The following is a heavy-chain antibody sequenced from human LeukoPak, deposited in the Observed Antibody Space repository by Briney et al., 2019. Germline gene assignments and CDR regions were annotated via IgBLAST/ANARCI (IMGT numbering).Heavy chain of an antibody. CDR3: ASAEYCSGGSCSFDAFDI. Sequence: QPGGSLRLSCAASGFTFSSYWMHWVRQAPGKGLVWVSRINSDGSSTSYADSVKGRFTISRDNAKNTLYLQMNSLRAEDTAVYYCASAEYCSGGSCSFDAFDIWGQGTMVTVSS. V-gene: IGHV3-74*01. CDR1: GFTFSSYW. CDR2: INSDGSST. J-gene: IGHJ3*02. D-gene: IGHD2-15*01.